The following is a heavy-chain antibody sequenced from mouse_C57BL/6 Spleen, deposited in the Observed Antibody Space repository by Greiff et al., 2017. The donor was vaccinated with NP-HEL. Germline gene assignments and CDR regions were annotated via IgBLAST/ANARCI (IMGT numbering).Heavy chain of an antibody. V-gene: IGHV1-54*01. J-gene: IGHJ4*01. Sequence: VQRVESGAELVRPGTSVKVSCKASGYAFTNYLIEWVKQRPGQGLEWIGVINPGSGGTNYNEKFKGKATLTADKSSSTAYMQLSSLTSEDSAVYFCARGGSTYAMDYWGQGTSVTVSS. D-gene: IGHD1-1*01. CDR3: ARGGSTYAMDY. CDR1: GYAFTNYL. CDR2: INPGSGGT.